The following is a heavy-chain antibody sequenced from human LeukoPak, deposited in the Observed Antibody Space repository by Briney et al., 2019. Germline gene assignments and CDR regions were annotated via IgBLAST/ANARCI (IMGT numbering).Heavy chain of an antibody. D-gene: IGHD2-15*01. Sequence: SVKVSCKASGGTFSSYAISWVRQAPGQGLEWMGGIIPIFGTANYAQKFQGRVTITADKSTSTAYMELSSLRSEDTAVYYCARGRGVGYCSGGSCYPNWFDPWGQGTLVTVSS. CDR2: IIPIFGTA. CDR1: GGTFSSYA. J-gene: IGHJ5*02. V-gene: IGHV1-69*06. CDR3: ARGRGVGYCSGGSCYPNWFDP.